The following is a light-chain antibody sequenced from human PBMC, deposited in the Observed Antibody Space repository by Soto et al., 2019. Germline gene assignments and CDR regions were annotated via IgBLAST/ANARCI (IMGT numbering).Light chain of an antibody. CDR1: QSVGAQ. Sequence: EVVLTQYPATLSLSPGERATLSCRASQSVGAQFAWYQQKPGQSPRLLIYGASNRASGISARFSGSGSGTDFPLTIARLQPEDSAVYYCQQHNDWGSFGGGTRVEIK. J-gene: IGKJ4*01. V-gene: IGKV3-11*01. CDR3: QQHNDWGS. CDR2: GAS.